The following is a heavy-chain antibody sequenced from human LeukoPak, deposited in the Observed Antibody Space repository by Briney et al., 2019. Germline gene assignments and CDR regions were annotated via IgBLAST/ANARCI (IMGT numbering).Heavy chain of an antibody. D-gene: IGHD2-15*01. V-gene: IGHV4-61*02. J-gene: IGHJ4*02. CDR3: ARDVREKGYCSGGSCYQ. CDR2: IYTSGST. CDR1: GGSISSGSYY. Sequence: SQTLSLTCTVSGGSISSGSYYWSWIRQPAGKGLEWIGRIYTSGSTNYNPSLKSRVTISVDTSKNQFSLKLSSVTAADTAVYYCARDVREKGYCSGGSCYQWGQGTLVTVPS.